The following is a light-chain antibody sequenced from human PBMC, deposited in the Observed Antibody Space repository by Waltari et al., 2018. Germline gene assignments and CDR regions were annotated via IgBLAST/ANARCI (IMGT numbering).Light chain of an antibody. J-gene: IGKJ2*01. CDR1: QSVSSN. Sequence: EAELTQSPATLSVSPGERATLSCRASQSVSSNLAWYQQKPGQAPSTLIYGASTRATGIPARFSGRGSGTEFTLTISSLQSEDFAVYYCQQYSNWPLFGQGTKLEIK. CDR2: GAS. CDR3: QQYSNWPL. V-gene: IGKV3-15*01.